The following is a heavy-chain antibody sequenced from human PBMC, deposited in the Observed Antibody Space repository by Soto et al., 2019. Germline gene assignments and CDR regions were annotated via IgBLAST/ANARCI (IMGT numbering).Heavy chain of an antibody. D-gene: IGHD3-22*01. CDR1: GYRFTSYW. CDR2: IFPSDSDT. J-gene: IGHJ5*02. V-gene: IGHV5-51*01. CDR3: ARKGKSGYFNWFDP. Sequence: GQSLKLSCRTSGYRFTSYWIAWVRQMPGKGLEWMGIIFPSDSDTRYSPSFQGQVTISADRSTSTVFLQWASLKASDTAVYFCARKGKSGYFNWFDPWGQGTLVTVSS.